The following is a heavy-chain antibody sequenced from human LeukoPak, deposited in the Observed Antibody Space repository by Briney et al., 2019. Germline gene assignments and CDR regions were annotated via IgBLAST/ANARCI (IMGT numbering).Heavy chain of an antibody. Sequence: PGGSLRLSCAASGFTFSTYWMHWLRQAPGKGLVWVSRINRDASSIAYADSVKGRFTISRDNAKNTLYLQMNSLRAEDTAVYYCARVAHYYDSSGYVFGLQGIYYYYYMDVWGKGTTVTVSS. V-gene: IGHV3-74*01. CDR2: INRDASSI. CDR1: GFTFSTYW. J-gene: IGHJ6*03. CDR3: ARVAHYYDSSGYVFGLQGIYYYYYMDV. D-gene: IGHD3-22*01.